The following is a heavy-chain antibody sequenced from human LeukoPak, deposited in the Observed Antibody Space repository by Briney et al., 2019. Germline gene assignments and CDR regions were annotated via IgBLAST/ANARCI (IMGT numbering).Heavy chain of an antibody. CDR1: GGSLSGYY. J-gene: IGHJ4*02. V-gene: IGHV4-34*01. Sequence: SGTLSLTCAVYGGSLSGYYWSWIRQPPGKGLEWIGEINHSGSTNYNPSLKSRVTISVDTSKNQLSLKLSSVTAADTAVYYCARRGMLRRHWGQGTLVTVSS. CDR3: ARRGMLRRH. D-gene: IGHD3-10*01. CDR2: INHSGST.